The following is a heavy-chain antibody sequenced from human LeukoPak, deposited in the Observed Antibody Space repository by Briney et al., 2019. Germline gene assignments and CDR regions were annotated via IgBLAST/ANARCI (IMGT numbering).Heavy chain of an antibody. D-gene: IGHD2-21*02. CDR2: ITYSSGNT. J-gene: IGHJ4*02. Sequence: PGGSLRLSCAASGFTFSAYGMSWLRQAPGKGLEWVSAITYSSGNTYYADSVKGRFTISRDNSKNTLYLQMNSLGAEDTALYYCAKDGTGCGGDCYSDYWGQGTLVTVSS. CDR3: AKDGTGCGGDCYSDY. V-gene: IGHV3-23*01. CDR1: GFTFSAYG.